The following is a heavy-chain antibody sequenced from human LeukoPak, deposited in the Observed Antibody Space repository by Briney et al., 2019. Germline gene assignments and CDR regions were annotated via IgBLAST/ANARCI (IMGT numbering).Heavy chain of an antibody. V-gene: IGHV3-7*01. D-gene: IGHD2/OR15-2a*01. CDR3: ARDYVYAFDY. CDR2: IKETGSER. CDR1: GFTFSTYW. Sequence: HPGGSLRLSCAAPGFTFSTYWMTWVRQAPGKGLEWVANIKETGSERNYVDSVKGRFTISRDNAKNALYLQMNSLRAEDTAVYFCARDYVYAFDYWGQGTLVTVSS. J-gene: IGHJ4*02.